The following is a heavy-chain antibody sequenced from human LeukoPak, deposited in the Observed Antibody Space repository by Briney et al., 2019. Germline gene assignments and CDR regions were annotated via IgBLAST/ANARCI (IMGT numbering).Heavy chain of an antibody. V-gene: IGHV4-30-2*01. CDR2: IFHSGST. J-gene: IGHJ3*01. D-gene: IGHD2-8*01. CDR1: GGSISSGGYS. CDR3: ARDLHMYGNSFDF. Sequence: SETLSLTCAVSGGSISSGGYSWSWIRQPPGKGLEWIANIFHSGSTYYNPSLKSRVTISVDTSKNQFSLNLSSVTAADTAVYYCARDLHMYGNSFDFWGQGTMVTVSS.